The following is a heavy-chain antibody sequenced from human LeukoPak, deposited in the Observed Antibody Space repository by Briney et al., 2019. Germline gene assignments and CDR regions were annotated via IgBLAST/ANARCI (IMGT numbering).Heavy chain of an antibody. V-gene: IGHV3-23*01. CDR3: AKNGEVLSWFDP. CDR2: ISGSGGST. D-gene: IGHD3-10*01. Sequence: PGGALRLSCAASGFTFTSYAMSWVRQAPGKGLEWVSTISGSGGSTYYADSVKGRFTISRDNSKNTLYLQMNSLRAEDTAVYSCAKNGEVLSWFDPWGQGTLVTVSS. CDR1: GFTFTSYA. J-gene: IGHJ5*02.